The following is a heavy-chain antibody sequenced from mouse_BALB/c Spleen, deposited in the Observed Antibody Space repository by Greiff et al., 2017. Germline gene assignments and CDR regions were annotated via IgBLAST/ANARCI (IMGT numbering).Heavy chain of an antibody. J-gene: IGHJ4*01. CDR1: GFSLTSYG. CDR3: ARDRRRGYYAMDY. Sequence: VQVVESGPGLVAPSQSLSITCTVSGFSLTSYGVHWVRQPPGKGLEWLGVIWAGGSTNYNSALMSRLSISKDNSKSQVFLKMNSLQTDDTAMYYCARDRRRGYYAMDYWGQGTSVTVSS. V-gene: IGHV2-9*02. CDR2: IWAGGST.